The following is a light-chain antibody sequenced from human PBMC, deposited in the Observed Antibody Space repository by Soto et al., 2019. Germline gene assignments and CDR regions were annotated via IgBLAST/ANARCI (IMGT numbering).Light chain of an antibody. CDR3: QQFRGSPPGGT. Sequence: EIVLTQSPGTLSLSPGERATLSCRASQRVSSSSLAWYQQKPGQAPRLLIHGTSNRATGIPDRFSRSGSGTDFALPISRLEPEDFAVFCCQQFRGSPPGGTLGQGTKLEIK. V-gene: IGKV3-20*01. CDR1: QRVSSSS. CDR2: GTS. J-gene: IGKJ1*01.